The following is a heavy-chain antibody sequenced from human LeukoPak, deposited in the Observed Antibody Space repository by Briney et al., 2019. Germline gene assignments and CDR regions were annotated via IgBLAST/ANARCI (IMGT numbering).Heavy chain of an antibody. CDR1: GFTFSDYY. CDR2: INHIGSS. J-gene: IGHJ6*03. Sequence: GSLRLSCAASGFTFSDYYMSWIRQSPGKGLEWIGEINHIGSSNYNPSLKSRVSISADTSKYQFSLRLTSVTAADTAVYYCARVVYYGSGRFRDYYYYYMDVWGKGTTVTISS. CDR3: ARVVYYGSGRFRDYYYYYMDV. D-gene: IGHD3-10*01. V-gene: IGHV4-34*01.